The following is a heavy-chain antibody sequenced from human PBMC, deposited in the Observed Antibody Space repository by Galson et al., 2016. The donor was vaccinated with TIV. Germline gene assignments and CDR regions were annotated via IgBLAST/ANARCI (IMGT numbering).Heavy chain of an antibody. Sequence: SVKVSCKASGGSFTSYAISWVRQAPGQGLEWMGAIVPMFGISTYAQKFQGRVTITADESTSTAYLELSSLRSQDTAVYYCARGGWSGDPGGYHYYYMDVWGKGTTVTVSS. V-gene: IGHV1-69*13. CDR1: GGSFTSYA. CDR3: ARGGWSGDPGGYHYYYMDV. J-gene: IGHJ6*03. D-gene: IGHD4-17*01. CDR2: IVPMFGIS.